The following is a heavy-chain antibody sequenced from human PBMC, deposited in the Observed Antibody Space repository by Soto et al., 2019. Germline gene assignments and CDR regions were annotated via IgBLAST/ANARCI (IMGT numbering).Heavy chain of an antibody. Sequence: ASVEVSCKASGGTFSSYAISWVRQAPGQGLEWMGGIIPIFGTANYAQKFQGRVTITADESTSTAYMELSSLRSEDTAVYYCARVTEYSYGPGYFDYWGQGTLVTVSS. V-gene: IGHV1-69*13. CDR2: IIPIFGTA. CDR3: ARVTEYSYGPGYFDY. CDR1: GGTFSSYA. J-gene: IGHJ4*02. D-gene: IGHD5-18*01.